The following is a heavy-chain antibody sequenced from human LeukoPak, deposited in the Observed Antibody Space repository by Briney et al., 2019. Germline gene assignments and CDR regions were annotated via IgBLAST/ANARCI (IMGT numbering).Heavy chain of an antibody. D-gene: IGHD6-25*01. CDR3: ARENLAAAADY. CDR2: IRGDGSMT. Sequence: GGSLRLSCAASEFTFSAYWMHWVRQAPGKGLVWVSRIRGDGSMTNYADSVKGRFTISRDNAKNTLYLQMNSLRLENTAVYYCARENLAAAADYWGQGTVVTVSS. J-gene: IGHJ4*02. CDR1: EFTFSAYW. V-gene: IGHV3-74*01.